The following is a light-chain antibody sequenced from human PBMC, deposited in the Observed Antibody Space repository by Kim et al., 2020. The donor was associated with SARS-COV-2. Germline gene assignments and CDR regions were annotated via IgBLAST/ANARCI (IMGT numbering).Light chain of an antibody. J-gene: IGKJ3*01. Sequence: IVLTQSPATLSLPPGERGTLSCRASQSIASHLAWYQQRPGQTPRLLIYDASNRATGIPARFSGSGSGTDFSLTISSLEPEDFAVYYCQHSETFGPGTKVDIK. CDR2: DAS. CDR1: QSIASH. CDR3: QHSET. V-gene: IGKV3-11*01.